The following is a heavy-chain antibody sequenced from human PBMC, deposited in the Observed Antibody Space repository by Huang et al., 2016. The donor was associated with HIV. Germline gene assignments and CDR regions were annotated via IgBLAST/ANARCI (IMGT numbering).Heavy chain of an antibody. Sequence: QVQLVQSGAEVKKPGASVKVSCTPSGYAFADYFIHWVRQAPGQGLEWMAWVNPNNGATDYDQKFLGRLTVTGDTSMRTAYMELSGLTSDDTAKYYCTRDGVAPDEEFDYWGQGTVIIVSS. CDR2: VNPNNGAT. J-gene: IGHJ4*02. CDR3: TRDGVAPDEEFDY. CDR1: GYAFADYF. V-gene: IGHV1-2*02. D-gene: IGHD5-12*01.